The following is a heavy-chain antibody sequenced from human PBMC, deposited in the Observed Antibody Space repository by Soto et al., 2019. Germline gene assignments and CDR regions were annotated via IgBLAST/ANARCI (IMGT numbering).Heavy chain of an antibody. J-gene: IGHJ6*02. D-gene: IGHD3-22*01. CDR2: IIPIFGTA. CDR1: GGTFSSYA. Sequence: SVKVSCKASGGTFSSYAISWVRQAPGQGLEWMGGIIPIFGTANYAQKFQGRVTITADESTSTAYMELSSLRSEDTAVYYCARDLFQERMYYYDSSGPYGMDVWGQGTTVTVSS. V-gene: IGHV1-69*13. CDR3: ARDLFQERMYYYDSSGPYGMDV.